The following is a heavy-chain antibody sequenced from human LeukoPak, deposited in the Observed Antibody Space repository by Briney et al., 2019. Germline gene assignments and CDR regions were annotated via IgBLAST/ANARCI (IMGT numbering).Heavy chain of an antibody. CDR3: AKDWSDSHD. CDR1: GFTFSIYA. V-gene: IGHV3-23*01. J-gene: IGHJ4*02. CDR2: ISGSGGSA. Sequence: GGSLRLSCAASGFTFSIYAMSWVRQAPGKGLEWVSSISGSGGSAFYADSVKGRFTISRDNPKNTLYLQINSLRAEDTAVYYCAKDWSDSHDWGQGTLVTVSS.